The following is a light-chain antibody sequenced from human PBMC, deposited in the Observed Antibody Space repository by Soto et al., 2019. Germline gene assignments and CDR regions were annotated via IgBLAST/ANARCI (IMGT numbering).Light chain of an antibody. CDR3: SSYTRYSVLV. Sequence: QSVLTQPASVSGSPGQSITISCTGTSSDVGGYNYVSWYQQHPGKAPKLMIYEVSNRPSGVSNRFSGSKSGNTASLTISGLQAEDEADYYCSSYTRYSVLVFGGGTKVTVL. CDR2: EVS. J-gene: IGLJ3*02. CDR1: SSDVGGYNY. V-gene: IGLV2-14*01.